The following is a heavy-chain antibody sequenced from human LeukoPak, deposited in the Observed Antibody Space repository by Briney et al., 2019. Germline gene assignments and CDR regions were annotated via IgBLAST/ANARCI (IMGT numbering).Heavy chain of an antibody. CDR3: ARDIPRYCSTTSCSVEGGGHNWFDP. CDR2: IYYSGST. D-gene: IGHD2-2*01. Sequence: SETLSLTCTVSGGSISSYYRSWIRQPPGKGLEWIGYIYYSGSTNYNPSLKSRVTISVDTSKNQFSLKLSSVTAADTAVYYCARDIPRYCSTTSCSVEGGGHNWFDPWGQGTLVTVSS. J-gene: IGHJ5*02. V-gene: IGHV4-59*01. CDR1: GGSISSYY.